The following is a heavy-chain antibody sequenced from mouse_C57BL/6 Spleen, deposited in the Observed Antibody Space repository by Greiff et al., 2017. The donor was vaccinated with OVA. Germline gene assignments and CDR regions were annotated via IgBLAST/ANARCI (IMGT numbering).Heavy chain of an antibody. V-gene: IGHV3-8*01. D-gene: IGHD1-1*01. CDR1: GYSITSDY. CDR2: ISYSGST. Sequence: EVKLQESGPGLAKPSQTLSLTCSVTGYSITSDYWNWIRKFPGNKLEYMGYISYSGSTTYNPSLKSRISITRDTAKNQYNLQLNSVTTEDTATNYCARAPYYYGSSNDFDYWGRGTTLTVSS. CDR3: ARAPYYYGSSNDFDY. J-gene: IGHJ2*01.